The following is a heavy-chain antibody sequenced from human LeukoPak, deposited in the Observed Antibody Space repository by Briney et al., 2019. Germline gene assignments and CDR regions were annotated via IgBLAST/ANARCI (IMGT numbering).Heavy chain of an antibody. CDR1: GFTFVSYT. CDR2: ISSSSTYI. Sequence: GGSLRLSCVASGFTFVSYTMNWVRQAPGKGLEWVSSISSSSTYIYYADSVKGRFTISRDNAKNSLSLQMNSLRAEDTAVYYCARDYGSGNYFLYFDSWGQGTLVTVSS. J-gene: IGHJ4*02. V-gene: IGHV3-21*01. D-gene: IGHD3-10*01. CDR3: ARDYGSGNYFLYFDS.